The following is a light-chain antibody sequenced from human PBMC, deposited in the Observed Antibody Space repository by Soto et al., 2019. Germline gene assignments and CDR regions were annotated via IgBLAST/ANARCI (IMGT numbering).Light chain of an antibody. V-gene: IGKV1-5*01. CDR3: QQYDSYWT. J-gene: IGKJ1*01. CDR2: DAS. Sequence: DIEMTQSPSTLSASLGDRVTVTCRASQSISRWLAWYQQRPGKAPEVLIYDASSLEAGVPSRFSGSGSGTEFTLTISSLQPDDFATYYCQQYDSYWTFGQGTKVEIK. CDR1: QSISRW.